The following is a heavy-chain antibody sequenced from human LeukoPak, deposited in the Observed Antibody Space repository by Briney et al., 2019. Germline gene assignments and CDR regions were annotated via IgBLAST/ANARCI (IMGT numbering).Heavy chain of an antibody. D-gene: IGHD3-22*01. J-gene: IGHJ4*02. Sequence: PGGSLRLSCAASGFTFSTYAMNWVRQAPGKGLEWVSAISGSGVTTFYADSVKGRFTISRDNSKSTLYLQMNSLRAEDTAIYYCVGSWLLLRNYFDLWGQGTLVTVSS. CDR3: VGSWLLLRNYFDL. CDR2: ISGSGVTT. CDR1: GFTFSTYA. V-gene: IGHV3-23*01.